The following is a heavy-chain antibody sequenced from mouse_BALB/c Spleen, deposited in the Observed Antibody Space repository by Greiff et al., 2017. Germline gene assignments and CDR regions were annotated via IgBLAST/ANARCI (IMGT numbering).Heavy chain of an antibody. CDR2: IWRGGST. Sequence: VQLQESGPSLVQPSQSLSITCTVSGFSLTSYGVHWVRQSPGKGLEWLGVIWRGGSTDYNAAFMSRLSITKDNSKSQVFFKMNSLQADDTAIYYCAGWSLVPNYRAMDYWGQGTSVTVSS. CDR3: AGWSLVPNYRAMDY. CDR1: GFSLTSYG. J-gene: IGHJ4*01. D-gene: IGHD2-1*01. V-gene: IGHV2-5-1*01.